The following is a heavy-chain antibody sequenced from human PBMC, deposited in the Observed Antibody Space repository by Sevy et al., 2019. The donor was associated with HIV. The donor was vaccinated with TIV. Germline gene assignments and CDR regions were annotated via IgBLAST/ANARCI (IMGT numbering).Heavy chain of an antibody. CDR3: ARLRYCSSTSCYTYYGADAFDI. V-gene: IGHV3-74*01. Sequence: GGSLRLSCAASGFTFSSYWMHWVRQAPGKGLVWVSRINSDGSSTSYADSVNGRFTISRDNAKNTLYLQMNSLRDEDTAVYYCARLRYCSSTSCYTYYGADAFDIWGQGTMVTVSS. CDR1: GFTFSSYW. D-gene: IGHD2-2*02. J-gene: IGHJ3*02. CDR2: INSDGSST.